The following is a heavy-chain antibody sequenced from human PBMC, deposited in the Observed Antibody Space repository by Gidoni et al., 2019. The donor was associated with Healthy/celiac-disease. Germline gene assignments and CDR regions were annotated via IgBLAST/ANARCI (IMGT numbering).Heavy chain of an antibody. J-gene: IGHJ4*02. CDR1: GFPFSSYA. CDR3: ARDRSTVTTPFDY. Sequence: QVPLVESGGGVVQPGRSLRLSFAASGFPFSSYAMHWVRQAPGKGLEWVAVISYDGSNKYYADSVKGRFTISRDNSKNTLYLQMNSLRAEDTAVYYCARDRSTVTTPFDYWGQGTLVTVSS. D-gene: IGHD4-17*01. CDR2: ISYDGSNK. V-gene: IGHV3-30-3*01.